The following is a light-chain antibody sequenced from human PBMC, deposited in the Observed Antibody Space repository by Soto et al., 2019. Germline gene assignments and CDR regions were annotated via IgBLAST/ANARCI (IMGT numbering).Light chain of an antibody. Sequence: DIQMTQSPSTLSAPVGDRVTITCRASQSISNWLAWYQQKPGKAPNLLIYKASVLESGVPSRFSDSGSGTEFTLANSSLQPDDSATYYCQHYNNYSPSFGGGTKVEI. CDR1: QSISNW. CDR2: KAS. V-gene: IGKV1-5*03. J-gene: IGKJ4*01. CDR3: QHYNNYSPS.